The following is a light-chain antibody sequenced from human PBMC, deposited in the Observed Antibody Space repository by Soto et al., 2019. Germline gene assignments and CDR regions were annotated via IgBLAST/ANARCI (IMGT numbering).Light chain of an antibody. CDR1: QTGSNSY. CDR3: QQYNNWPLA. Sequence: IVLTHSPGTLSLSPGERATLSCRSSQTGSNSYLAWYQQKSGQAPRLLIYGVSTRATGTPDRFSGSGSGTDFTLTISSLEPEDFAVYYCQQYNNWPLAFGGGTKVDIK. J-gene: IGKJ4*01. V-gene: IGKV3-20*01. CDR2: GVS.